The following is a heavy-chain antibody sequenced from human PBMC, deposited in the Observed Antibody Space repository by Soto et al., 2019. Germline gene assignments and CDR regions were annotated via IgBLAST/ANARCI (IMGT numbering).Heavy chain of an antibody. CDR2: IIPIFGTA. CDR3: ASADYSRSSPIDY. Sequence: GASVKVSCKASGGTFSSYAISWVRQAPGQGLEWMGGIIPIFGTANYAQKFQGRVTITADKSTSTAYMELSSLRSEDTAVYYCASADYSRSSPIDYWGQGTLVTVSS. CDR1: GGTFSSYA. D-gene: IGHD6-6*01. J-gene: IGHJ4*02. V-gene: IGHV1-69*06.